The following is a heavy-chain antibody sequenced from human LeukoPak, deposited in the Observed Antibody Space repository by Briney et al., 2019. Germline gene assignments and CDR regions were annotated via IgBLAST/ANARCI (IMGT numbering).Heavy chain of an antibody. CDR2: LWANGNTA. Sequence: PGGSLRLSCAASGFNFNIIGMHWVRQVPGNGLEWVAVLWANGNTAHYADSVKGRFTISRDSSENTLYLQMSSLRSEDTAVYYCVKESAADATFHFDYWGQGTLVTVSS. CDR3: VKESAADATFHFDY. V-gene: IGHV3-33*06. D-gene: IGHD6-13*01. J-gene: IGHJ4*02. CDR1: GFNFNIIG.